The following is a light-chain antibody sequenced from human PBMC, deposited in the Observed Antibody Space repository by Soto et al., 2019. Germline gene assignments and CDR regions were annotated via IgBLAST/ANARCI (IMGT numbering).Light chain of an antibody. CDR1: SSDVGGYKY. Sequence: QSVLTQPASVSGSPGQSITISCTGTSSDVGGYKYVSWYQQHPGKAPKLIIYEVTNRPSGVSNRFSGSKSGNTASLSISGLQAEDEADYYCGSYTSDNICVVFGGGTQRTVL. J-gene: IGLJ2*01. V-gene: IGLV2-14*01. CDR2: EVT. CDR3: GSYTSDNICVV.